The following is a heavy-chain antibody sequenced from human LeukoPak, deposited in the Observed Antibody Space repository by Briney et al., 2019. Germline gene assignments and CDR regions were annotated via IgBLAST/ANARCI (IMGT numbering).Heavy chain of an antibody. D-gene: IGHD2-2*03. Sequence: GGSLRLSCAASGFTFSTYSMNWVRQAPGKGLEWVSYISSSTSYIYYTDSVKGRFTISRDNAKSSLYLQMNSLRAEDTAVYYCARERVGYCSSTSCYEGIDYWGQGILVTVSS. V-gene: IGHV3-21*01. CDR2: ISSSTSYI. CDR3: ARERVGYCSSTSCYEGIDY. CDR1: GFTFSTYS. J-gene: IGHJ4*02.